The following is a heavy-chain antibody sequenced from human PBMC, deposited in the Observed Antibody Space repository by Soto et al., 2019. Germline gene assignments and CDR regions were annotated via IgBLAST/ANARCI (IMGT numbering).Heavy chain of an antibody. V-gene: IGHV4-30-2*01. CDR1: GGSISSGGYS. CDR3: DRDQGTMAFDI. D-gene: IGHD1-7*01. CDR2: IYHSGST. Sequence: SETLSLTCAVSGGSISSGGYSWSWIRQPPGKGLEWIGYIYHSGSTYYNPSLKSRVTISVDRSKNQFSLKLSSVTAADTAVYYCDRDQGTMAFDISGQGTRVTVSS. J-gene: IGHJ3*02.